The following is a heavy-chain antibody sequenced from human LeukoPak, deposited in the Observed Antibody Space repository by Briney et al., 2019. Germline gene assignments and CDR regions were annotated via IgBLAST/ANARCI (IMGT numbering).Heavy chain of an antibody. J-gene: IGHJ6*02. CDR2: ISAYNGNT. V-gene: IGHV1-18*01. D-gene: IGHD3-22*01. Sequence: ASVKVSCKASGYTFTSYGISWVRQAPGQGLEWMGWISAYNGNTNYAQKLQGRVTMTTDTSTSTAYMELRSLRSDDTAVYYCAISQTYYYDSSGYYYPRYYYYGMDVWGQGTTVTVSS. CDR1: GYTFTSYG. CDR3: AISQTYYYDSSGYYYPRYYYYGMDV.